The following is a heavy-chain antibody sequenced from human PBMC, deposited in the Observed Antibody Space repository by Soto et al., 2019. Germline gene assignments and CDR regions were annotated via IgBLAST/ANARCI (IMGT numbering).Heavy chain of an antibody. CDR3: ARLGGYYQAFDQ. Sequence: SETLSLTCTVSDSPISNYYWGWFRQPPGKGLEWVGYIYYSGSTTYSPSLKSRVTISVDTSKNQFSLKLDSVTAAGTAVYYCARLGGYYQAFDQWGQGSLVTVSS. D-gene: IGHD3-22*01. J-gene: IGHJ4*02. V-gene: IGHV4-59*08. CDR2: IYYSGST. CDR1: DSPISNYY.